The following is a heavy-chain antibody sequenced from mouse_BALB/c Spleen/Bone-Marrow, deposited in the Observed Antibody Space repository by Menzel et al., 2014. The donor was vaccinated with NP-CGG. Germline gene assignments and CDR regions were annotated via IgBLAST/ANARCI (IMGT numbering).Heavy chain of an antibody. CDR1: GFTFSDYY. CDR2: ISNGGGSA. V-gene: IGHV5-12*02. Sequence: EVQVVESGGGLVQPGGSLKLSCATSGFTFSDYYMYWVRQTPEKRLEWVAYISNGGGSAYYPDTVKGRFTISRDNDKNTLYLQMSRLKSEDTAVYYCARHDYRYDAWFAYWGQGTLVTVSA. D-gene: IGHD2-14*01. J-gene: IGHJ3*01. CDR3: ARHDYRYDAWFAY.